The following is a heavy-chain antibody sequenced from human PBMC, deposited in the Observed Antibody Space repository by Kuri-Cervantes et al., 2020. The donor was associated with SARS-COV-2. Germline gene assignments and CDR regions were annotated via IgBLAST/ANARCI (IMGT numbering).Heavy chain of an antibody. Sequence: AETLSLTCTASGGSISSSSYYWGWIRQPPGKGLEWIGSIYYSGSTYYNPAFKSRVTIPVDTSKNQFSLKLSSVTAADTAVYYCARQWDRGYRYGEFDYWGQGTLVTVSS. CDR2: IYYSGST. V-gene: IGHV4-39*01. CDR1: GGSISSSSYY. D-gene: IGHD5-18*01. J-gene: IGHJ4*02. CDR3: ARQWDRGYRYGEFDY.